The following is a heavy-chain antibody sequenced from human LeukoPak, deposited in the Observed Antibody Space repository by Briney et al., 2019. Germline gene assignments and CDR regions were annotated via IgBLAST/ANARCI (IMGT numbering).Heavy chain of an antibody. D-gene: IGHD1-14*01. Sequence: GRSLKLSCAASGFTFSNYGMHWVRQVPGKGLEWVAVIWYDGSNTYYTDSVNGRFTISRDNSKNTLYLQMNSLRAEDTAVYYCAKDGQGLTYYFDYWGQGTLATVSS. J-gene: IGHJ4*02. CDR3: AKDGQGLTYYFDY. CDR2: IWYDGSNT. CDR1: GFTFSNYG. V-gene: IGHV3-33*06.